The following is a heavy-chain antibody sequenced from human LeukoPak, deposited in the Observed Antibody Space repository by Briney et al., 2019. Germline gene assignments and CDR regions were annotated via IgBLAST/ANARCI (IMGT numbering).Heavy chain of an antibody. D-gene: IGHD3-10*01. Sequence: ASVKVSCKASGYTFTGYYMHWVRQAPGQGLEWMGWINPNSGGTNYAQKFQGRVTMTRDTSISTAYMELSRLRSDDTAVYYCAGDRVTRSRESHNWFDPWGQGTLVTVSS. V-gene: IGHV1-2*02. J-gene: IGHJ5*02. CDR1: GYTFTGYY. CDR3: AGDRVTRSRESHNWFDP. CDR2: INPNSGGT.